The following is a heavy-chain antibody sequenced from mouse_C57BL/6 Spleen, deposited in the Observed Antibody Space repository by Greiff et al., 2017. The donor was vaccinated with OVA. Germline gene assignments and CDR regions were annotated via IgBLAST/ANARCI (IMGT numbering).Heavy chain of an antibody. Sequence: EVHLVESEGGLVQPGSSMKLSCTASGFTFSDYYMAWVRQVPEKGLEWVANIKYDGSSTYYLDSLKSRFIISRDNAKNILYLQMSSLKSEDTATYYCAGGGLHYYAMDYWGQGTSVTVSS. D-gene: IGHD6-1*01. CDR2: IKYDGSST. V-gene: IGHV5-16*01. CDR1: GFTFSDYY. J-gene: IGHJ4*01. CDR3: AGGGLHYYAMDY.